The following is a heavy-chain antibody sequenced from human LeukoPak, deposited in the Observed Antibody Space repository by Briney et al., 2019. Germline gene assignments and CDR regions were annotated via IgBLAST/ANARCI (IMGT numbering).Heavy chain of an antibody. CDR1: GFTFSSYD. J-gene: IGHJ4*02. D-gene: IGHD3-22*01. V-gene: IGHV3-23*01. CDR2: ISGSGGST. CDR3: AKGHADSSGYYYFDS. Sequence: PGGSLRLSCAVSGFTFSSYDMSWVRQAPGKGLEWVSGISGSGGSTYYADSVKGRFTISRDTSKNALYLQMNSLRVEDTAVYYCAKGHADSSGYYYFDSWGQGTLVTVPS.